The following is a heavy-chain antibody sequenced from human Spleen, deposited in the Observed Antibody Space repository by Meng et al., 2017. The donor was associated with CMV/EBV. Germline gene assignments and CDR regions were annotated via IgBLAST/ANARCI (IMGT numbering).Heavy chain of an antibody. CDR1: GFPFSNYA. CDR2: ISYDGSNK. Sequence: SGFPFSNYAMHWVRQAPGKGLEWVAAISYDGSNKYYADSVKGRFTISRDNSKNTLYQQMNSLRNEDTALYYCVREDYGDYGESLFDYWGQGALVTVSS. D-gene: IGHD4-17*01. J-gene: IGHJ4*02. V-gene: IGHV3-30*04. CDR3: VREDYGDYGESLFDY.